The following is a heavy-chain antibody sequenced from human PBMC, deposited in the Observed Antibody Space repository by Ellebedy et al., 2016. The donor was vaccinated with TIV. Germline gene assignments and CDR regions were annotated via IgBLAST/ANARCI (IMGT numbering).Heavy chain of an antibody. Sequence: GESLKISCAASGFTFSSYSMNWVRQAPGKGLEWVSYISSSSSTIYYADSVKGRFTISRDNAKNSLYLQMNSLRAEDTAVYYCAKHSCYDFDSMGEYFDYWGQGTLVAVSS. V-gene: IGHV3-48*01. CDR2: ISSSSSTI. CDR3: AKHSCYDFDSMGEYFDY. D-gene: IGHD5-12*01. CDR1: GFTFSSYS. J-gene: IGHJ4*02.